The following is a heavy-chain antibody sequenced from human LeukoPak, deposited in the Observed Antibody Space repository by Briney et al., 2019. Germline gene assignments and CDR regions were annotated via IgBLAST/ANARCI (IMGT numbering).Heavy chain of an antibody. CDR1: GYSFTSYC. J-gene: IGHJ3*02. CDR2: IYPGDSDT. V-gene: IGHV5-51*01. Sequence: GESLNISCKGSGYSFTSYCIGWVRQMPGKGLEWMGIIYPGDSDTRYSPSFQGQVTISADKSISTAYLQWSSLKASDTAMYYCARLFSQSQPDAFDIWAQGTMVTVSS. CDR3: ARLFSQSQPDAFDI.